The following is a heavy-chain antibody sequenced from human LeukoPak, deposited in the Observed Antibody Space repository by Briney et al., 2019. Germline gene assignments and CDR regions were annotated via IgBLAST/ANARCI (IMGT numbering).Heavy chain of an antibody. J-gene: IGHJ3*02. CDR2: INPSGGST. CDR1: GYTFTSYY. D-gene: IGHD2-2*01. Sequence: GASVKVSCKASGYTFTSYYMHWVRQAPGQGLEWMGIINPSGGSTSYAQKFQGRVTMTRDTSTSTVYMELSSLRSEDTAVYYCARDWGDIVVVPPDDAFDIWGQGTMVTVSS. V-gene: IGHV1-46*01. CDR3: ARDWGDIVVVPPDDAFDI.